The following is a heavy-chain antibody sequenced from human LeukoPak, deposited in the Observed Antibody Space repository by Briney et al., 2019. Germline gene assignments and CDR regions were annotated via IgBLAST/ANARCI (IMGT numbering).Heavy chain of an antibody. J-gene: IGHJ5*02. CDR1: GGTFNSYA. CDR3: ARDTPGAGWFDP. V-gene: IGHV1-69*04. CDR2: IIPILGIA. Sequence: SVKVSCKASGGTFNSYAVSWVRQAPGQGLEWMGRIIPILGIANYAQKFQGRVTITADKSTSTAYMELSSLRSEDTAVYYCARDTPGAGWFDPWGQGTLVTVSS. D-gene: IGHD1-26*01.